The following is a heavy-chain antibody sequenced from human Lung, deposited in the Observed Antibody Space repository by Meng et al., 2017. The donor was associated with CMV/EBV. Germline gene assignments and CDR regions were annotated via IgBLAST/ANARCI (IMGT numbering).Heavy chain of an antibody. CDR1: DYSFTSYG. V-gene: IGHV1-18*01. J-gene: IGHJ4*02. CDR3: ARSITIFQIDY. CDR2: INTYNGNT. D-gene: IGHD3-9*01. Sequence: ASVKVSCKASDYSFTSYGITWVRQAPGQGLEWMGWINTYNGNTNYAQKFQGRVTMTTDTSTSTAYMELRSLRSDDRAVYYCARSITIFQIDYWGQGTLVTGYS.